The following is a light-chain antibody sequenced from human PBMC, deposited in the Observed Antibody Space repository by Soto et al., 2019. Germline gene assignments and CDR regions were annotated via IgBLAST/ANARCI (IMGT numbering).Light chain of an antibody. CDR1: QSVSSSS. CDR2: GAS. Sequence: EIVLTQSPGTLSLSPGERATRSCRASQSVSSSSLAWYQQKPGQAPRLPIYGASSRATGIPDRFSGSGSGTDVTLTISRLEPEDFAVYYCQQYGSSPRTFGQGTKVEIK. J-gene: IGKJ1*01. V-gene: IGKV3-20*01. CDR3: QQYGSSPRT.